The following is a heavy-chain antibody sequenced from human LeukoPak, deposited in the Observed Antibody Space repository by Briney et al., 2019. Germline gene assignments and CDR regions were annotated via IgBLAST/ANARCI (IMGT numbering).Heavy chain of an antibody. CDR2: INTNTGNP. J-gene: IGHJ4*02. V-gene: IGHV7-4-1*01. CDR1: GYTFTSYA. Sequence: RRASVKVSCKASGYTFTSYAMNWVRQAPGQGLEWMGWINTNTGNPTCAQGFTGRFVFSLDTSVSTAYLQIGSLKAEDTAVYYCATFYGGNVVGFLNYWGQGTLVTVSS. D-gene: IGHD4-23*01. CDR3: ATFYGGNVVGFLNY.